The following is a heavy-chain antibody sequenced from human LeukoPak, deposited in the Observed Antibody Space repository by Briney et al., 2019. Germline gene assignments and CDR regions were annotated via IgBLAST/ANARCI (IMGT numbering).Heavy chain of an antibody. Sequence: GGFLRLSCAASEFSVSSNYMSWVRQAPGKGLEWVSLIYSGGSTFYADSVKGRFTISRDNSKNTLYLQMNSLRAEDTAVYYCTRALYYFDYWGQGTLVTVSS. CDR2: IYSGGST. CDR3: TRALYYFDY. J-gene: IGHJ4*02. CDR1: EFSVSSNY. V-gene: IGHV3-66*01.